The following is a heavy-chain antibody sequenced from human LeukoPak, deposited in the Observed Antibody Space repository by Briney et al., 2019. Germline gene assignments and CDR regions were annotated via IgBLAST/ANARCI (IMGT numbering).Heavy chain of an antibody. J-gene: IGHJ6*04. D-gene: IGHD2-2*01. V-gene: IGHV1-2*02. CDR1: GYTFTGYY. CDR2: INPNSGGT. Sequence: GASVKVSCKASGYTFTGYYMHWVRQAPGQGLEWMGWINPNSGGTNYAQKFQGRVTMTRDTSISTAHMELSRLRSDDTAVYYCARDLAAVVPAAMYVWGKGTTVTVSS. CDR3: ARDLAAVVPAAMYV.